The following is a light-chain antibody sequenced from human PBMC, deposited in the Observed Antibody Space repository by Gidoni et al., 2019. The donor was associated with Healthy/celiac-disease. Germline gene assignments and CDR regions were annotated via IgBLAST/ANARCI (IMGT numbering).Light chain of an antibody. J-gene: IGKJ1*01. CDR1: QSISSY. CDR3: QQSYSTLTWT. V-gene: IGKV1-39*01. Sequence: DIQMTQSPSPLSASVGDRVTITCRASQSISSYLNWYQQKPGKAPKLLIYAASSFQSGVPSRFSGSGSGTDFTLTISSLQPEDFATYYCQQSYSTLTWTFGQGTKVEIK. CDR2: AAS.